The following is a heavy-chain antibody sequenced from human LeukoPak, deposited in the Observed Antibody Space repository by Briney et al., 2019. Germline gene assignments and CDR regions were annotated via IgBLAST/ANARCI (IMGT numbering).Heavy chain of an antibody. CDR2: IYTSGST. Sequence: KTSQTLSRTCTVSGGSISSGSYYWSWSRQPAGKGLEWIGHIYTSGSTKYNPSLKSRVTISADTSKNQFSLKLSSVTAADTAVYYCARDFVIAATTEYFQYWGQGTLVTVSS. CDR1: GGSISSGSYY. J-gene: IGHJ1*01. V-gene: IGHV4-61*09. CDR3: ARDFVIAATTEYFQY. D-gene: IGHD6-13*01.